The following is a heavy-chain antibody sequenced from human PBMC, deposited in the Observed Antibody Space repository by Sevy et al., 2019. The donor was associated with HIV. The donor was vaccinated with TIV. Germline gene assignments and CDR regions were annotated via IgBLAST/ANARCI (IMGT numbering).Heavy chain of an antibody. CDR1: GYSFTSYW. Sequence: GESLKISCKGSGYSFTSYWIGWVRQMPGKGLEWMGIIYPGDSDTRYSPSFQGQVTISADKSISTAYLQWSSLKASDTAMYYCARHPRDGGYCSGGSCQNWFDPWGQGTLVTVSS. CDR3: ARHPRDGGYCSGGSCQNWFDP. J-gene: IGHJ5*02. CDR2: IYPGDSDT. V-gene: IGHV5-51*01. D-gene: IGHD2-15*01.